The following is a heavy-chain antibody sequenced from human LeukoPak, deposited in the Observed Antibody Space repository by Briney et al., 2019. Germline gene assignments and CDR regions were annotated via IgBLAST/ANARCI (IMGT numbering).Heavy chain of an antibody. D-gene: IGHD3-9*01. CDR2: ADPEDGET. J-gene: IGHJ4*02. V-gene: IGHV1-24*01. CDR1: GYTLTELS. CDR3: AAGGPYDILPY. Sequence: ASVKVSCKVSGYTLTELSIHWVRQAPGKGLEWMGGADPEDGETIYAQNFQGRVTMTEDTSTDTACMELSSLTSEDTAVYYCAAGGPYDILPYWGQGTLVTVSS.